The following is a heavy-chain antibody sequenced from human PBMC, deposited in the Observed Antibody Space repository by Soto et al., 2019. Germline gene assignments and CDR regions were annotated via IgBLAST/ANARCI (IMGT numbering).Heavy chain of an antibody. Sequence: PGGSLRLSCSSSDVTIFNAWMNWVRQAPGKVLKWFGRIKTKTESGATYYAAPLKSKCTNSRDNSKNTLFLQMNSLKSENTAVYYCSVGSEEGVCGQDATVTVSS. CDR3: SVGSEEGV. J-gene: IGHJ6*01. V-gene: IGHV3-15*07. CDR1: DVTIFNAW. CDR2: IKTKTESGAT.